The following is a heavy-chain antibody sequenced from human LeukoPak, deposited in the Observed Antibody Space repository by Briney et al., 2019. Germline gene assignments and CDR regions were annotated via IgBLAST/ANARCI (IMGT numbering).Heavy chain of an antibody. CDR1: GFTVSSNY. J-gene: IGHJ4*02. CDR3: ARDGQGDYSNYVFFSDY. D-gene: IGHD4-11*01. CDR2: IYSGGST. V-gene: IGHV3-66*01. Sequence: AGGSLRLSCAASGFTVSSNYMSWVRQAPGKGLEWVSVIYSGGSTYYADSVKGRFTISRDNSKNTLYLQMNSLRAEDTAVYYCARDGQGDYSNYVFFSDYWGQGTLVTVSS.